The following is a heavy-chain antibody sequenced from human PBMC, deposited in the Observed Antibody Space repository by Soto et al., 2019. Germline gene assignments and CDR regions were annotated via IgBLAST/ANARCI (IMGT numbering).Heavy chain of an antibody. CDR3: AMDYGDRPEYFKH. Sequence: QVQLVQSGPDLKRPGASMKVSCKASGYTFTSYGISWVRQAPGQGLEWMAWISPLKGRTQYSQKAQGRVTLSTDTSSNTAYMKMTPLRVDDTAVYYCAMDYGDRPEYFKHWGQGTLVTVS. V-gene: IGHV1-18*04. CDR1: GYTFTSYG. CDR2: ISPLKGRT. D-gene: IGHD4-17*01. J-gene: IGHJ1*01.